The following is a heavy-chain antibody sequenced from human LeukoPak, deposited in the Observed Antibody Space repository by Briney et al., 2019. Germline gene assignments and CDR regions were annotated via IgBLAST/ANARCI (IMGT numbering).Heavy chain of an antibody. V-gene: IGHV3-66*02. CDR2: IYSGGST. J-gene: IGHJ5*02. D-gene: IGHD3-3*01. CDR1: GFTVSSNY. Sequence: GGSLRLSCAASGFTVSSNYMSWVRQAPGKGLEWVSVIYSGGSTYYADSVKGRFTISRDNSKNTLYHQMNSLRAEDTAVYYCARDFDSYNWFDPWGQGTLVTVSS. CDR3: ARDFDSYNWFDP.